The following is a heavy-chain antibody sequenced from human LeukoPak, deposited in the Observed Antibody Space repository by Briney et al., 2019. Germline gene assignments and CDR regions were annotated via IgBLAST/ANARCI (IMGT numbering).Heavy chain of an antibody. CDR1: GFTFSSYA. D-gene: IGHD5-24*01. CDR3: ARDGGDGYNDLDY. V-gene: IGHV3-30-3*01. Sequence: RGSLRLSCAASGFTFSSYAIHWVRQAPGKGLECVAVVSNDGTEKYYADSAKGRFTISRDNSKNTLYLQMNSLRTEDTAVYYCARDGGDGYNDLDYWGQGTLVTVSS. J-gene: IGHJ4*02. CDR2: VSNDGTEK.